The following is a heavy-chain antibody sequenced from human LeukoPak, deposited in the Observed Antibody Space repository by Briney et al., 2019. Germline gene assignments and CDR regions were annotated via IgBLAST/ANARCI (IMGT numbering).Heavy chain of an antibody. CDR3: ARGIRGYAFDY. J-gene: IGHJ4*02. V-gene: IGHV4-38-2*02. CDR2: IYHSGST. Sequence: PSETLSLTCTVSGYPISSGYYWGWIRQPPGKGLEWIGSIYHSGSTYYNPSLKSRVTISVDTSKNQFSLKLSSVTAADTAVYYCARGIRGYAFDYWGQGTLVTVSS. D-gene: IGHD6-25*01. CDR1: GYPISSGYY.